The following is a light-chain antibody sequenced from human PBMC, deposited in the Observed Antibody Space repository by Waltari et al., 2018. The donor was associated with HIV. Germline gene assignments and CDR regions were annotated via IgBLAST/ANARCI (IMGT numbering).Light chain of an antibody. CDR2: YVI. CDR3: RLWDSSSDQVM. CDR1: TIGDRT. Sequence: VLTQPPPVSLAPGDTSSMTCGATTIGDRTVHWYQQKPGQAPVVVMYYVIERPSWMAEGCSGGNYGNTATLTTNSGEAGDEADYYCRLWDSSSDQVMFGGGTKLTVL. J-gene: IGLJ3*02. V-gene: IGLV3-21*04.